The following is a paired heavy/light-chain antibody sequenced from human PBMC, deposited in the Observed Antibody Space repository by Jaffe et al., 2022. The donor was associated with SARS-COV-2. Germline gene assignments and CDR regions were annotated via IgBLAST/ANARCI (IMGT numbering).Light chain of an antibody. CDR2: GAS. V-gene: IGKV3-15*01. Sequence: EIVMTQSPATLSVSPGERATLSCRASQSVSSNLAWYQQKPGQAPRLLIYGASTRATGIPARFSGSGSGTEFTLTISSLQSEDFAVYYCQQYNNWPAWTFGQGTKVEIK. CDR1: QSVSSN. CDR3: QQYNNWPAWT. J-gene: IGKJ1*01.
Heavy chain of an antibody. D-gene: IGHD6-19*01. Sequence: QVQLVESGGGLVKPGGSLRLSCAASGFTFSDYYMSWIRQAPGKGLEWVSYISSSGSTIYYADSVKGRFTISRDNAKNSLYLQMNSLRAEDTAVYYCAREGLFSSGWGSYYYGMDVWGQGTTVTVSS. CDR1: GFTFSDYY. J-gene: IGHJ6*02. V-gene: IGHV3-11*01. CDR2: ISSSGSTI. CDR3: AREGLFSSGWGSYYYGMDV.